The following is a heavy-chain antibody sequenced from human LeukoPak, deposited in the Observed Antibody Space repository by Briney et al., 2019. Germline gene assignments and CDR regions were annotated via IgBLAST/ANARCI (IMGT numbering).Heavy chain of an antibody. J-gene: IGHJ4*02. CDR3: AKTPRLRYFDRLDY. V-gene: IGHV3-30*18. CDR1: GFTFSSYG. CDR2: ISYDGSNK. D-gene: IGHD3-9*01. Sequence: PGGSLRLSCAASGFTFSSYGMHWVRQAPGKGLEWVAVISYDGSNKYYADSVKGRFTISRDNSKSTLYLQMNSLRAEDTAVYYCAKTPRLRYFDRLDYWGQGTLVTVSS.